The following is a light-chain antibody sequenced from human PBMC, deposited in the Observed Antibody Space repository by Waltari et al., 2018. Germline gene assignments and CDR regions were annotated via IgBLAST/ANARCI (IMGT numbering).Light chain of an antibody. Sequence: QSALTQPPSASGSPGQSVTISCTGTRSDVGGYNYVSWYQQRPGKAPKLLIYVVTKRPSGVPARFSGSRSGNTASLTVSGLQAEDEADYYCSSYGGSNTLWVFGTGTKVTVL. J-gene: IGLJ1*01. CDR2: VVT. CDR3: SSYGGSNTLWV. CDR1: RSDVGGYNY. V-gene: IGLV2-8*01.